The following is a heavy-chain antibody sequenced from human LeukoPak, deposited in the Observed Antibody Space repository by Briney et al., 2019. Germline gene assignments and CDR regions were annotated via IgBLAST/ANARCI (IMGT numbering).Heavy chain of an antibody. V-gene: IGHV3-23*01. CDR1: GFTFSSYA. D-gene: IGHD2-15*01. Sequence: PGGSLRLSCAASGFTFSSYAMSWVRQAPGKGLEWVSAISGSGGSTYYADSVKGRFTIPRDNSKNTPYLQMNSLRAEDTAVYYCAKDSQYCSGGSCYQGLDYWGQGTLVTVSS. J-gene: IGHJ4*02. CDR2: ISGSGGST. CDR3: AKDSQYCSGGSCYQGLDY.